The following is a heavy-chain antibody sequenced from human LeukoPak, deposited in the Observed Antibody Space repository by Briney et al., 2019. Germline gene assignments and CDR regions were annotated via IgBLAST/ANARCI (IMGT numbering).Heavy chain of an antibody. CDR2: IYSGGST. D-gene: IGHD4-11*01. CDR3: VIFYSNSQEH. CDR1: GFTVSSNY. J-gene: IGHJ4*02. Sequence: GGSLRLSCPASGFTVSSNYMSWVGQAPGKGLEWVSVIYSGGSTYYADSVKGRFTISRDNSKNTLYLQMNSLRAEDTAVYYCVIFYSNSQEHWGQGTLVTVSS. V-gene: IGHV3-66*01.